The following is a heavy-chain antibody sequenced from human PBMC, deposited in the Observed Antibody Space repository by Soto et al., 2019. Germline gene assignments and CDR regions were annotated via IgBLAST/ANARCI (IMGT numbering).Heavy chain of an antibody. CDR1: GYTFTGYY. D-gene: IGHD5-18*01. V-gene: IGHV1-2*04. Sequence: QVQLVQSGAEVKKPGASVKVSCKASGYTFTGYYMHWVRQAPGQGLEWMGWINPNSGGTNYAQKFQGWVTMTRDTSISTAYMELSRLRSDDTAVYYCARGAVDTAMVNGGSLDYWGQGTLVTVSS. CDR3: ARGAVDTAMVNGGSLDY. J-gene: IGHJ4*02. CDR2: INPNSGGT.